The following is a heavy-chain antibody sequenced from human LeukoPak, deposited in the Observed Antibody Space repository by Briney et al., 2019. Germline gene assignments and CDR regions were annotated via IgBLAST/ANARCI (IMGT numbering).Heavy chain of an antibody. V-gene: IGHV3-66*02. CDR1: GFTVSSNY. CDR3: ARESRITTAFDY. D-gene: IGHD3-10*01. Sequence: GGSLRLSCAASGFTVSSNYMSWVRQAPGKGLEWVSVIYSGGSTYYADSVKGRFTISSNNSKNTLYRQMNSLNAEDTAVYYCARESRITTAFDYWGQGTLVTVSS. CDR2: IYSGGST. J-gene: IGHJ4*02.